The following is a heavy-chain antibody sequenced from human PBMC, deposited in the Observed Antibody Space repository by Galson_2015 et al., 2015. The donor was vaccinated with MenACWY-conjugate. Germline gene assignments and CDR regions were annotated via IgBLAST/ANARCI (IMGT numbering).Heavy chain of an antibody. CDR3: ARVKGSYSFDY. J-gene: IGHJ4*02. V-gene: IGHV3-11*05. Sequence: SLRLSCAASGFTFSDYYMSWFRQAPGKGLEWVSYISSSSSQTNYATSVKGRFTISRDNAKKSLYLQMNSLRAEDTAVYYCARVKGSYSFDYWGQGTLVTVSS. CDR2: ISSSSSQT. CDR1: GFTFSDYY. D-gene: IGHD2-15*01.